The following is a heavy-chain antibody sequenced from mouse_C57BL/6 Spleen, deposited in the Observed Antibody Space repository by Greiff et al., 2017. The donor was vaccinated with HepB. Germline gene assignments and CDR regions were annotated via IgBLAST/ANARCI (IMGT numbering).Heavy chain of an antibody. CDR2: IYPRSGNT. CDR3: ARFSLITTVVADYAMDY. D-gene: IGHD1-1*01. CDR1: GYTFTSYG. Sequence: VKLMESGAELARPGASVKLSCKASGYTFTSYGISWVKQRTGQGLEWIGEIYPRSGNTYYNEKFKGKATLTADKSSSTAYMELRSLTSEDSAVYFCARFSLITTVVADYAMDYWGQGTSVTVSS. J-gene: IGHJ4*01. V-gene: IGHV1-81*01.